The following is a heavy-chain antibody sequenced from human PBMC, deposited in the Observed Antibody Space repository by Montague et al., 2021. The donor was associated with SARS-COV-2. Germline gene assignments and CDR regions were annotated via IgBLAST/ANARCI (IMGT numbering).Heavy chain of an antibody. CDR1: GFSLSTSGMC. J-gene: IGHJ3*02. CDR3: ARGYYDILTGYRDAFDI. D-gene: IGHD3-9*01. CDR2: IDWDDDK. V-gene: IGHV2-70*11. Sequence: PALVKPTQTLTLTCTFSGFSLSTSGMCVSWIRQPPGKALEWLARIDWDDDKYYSTSLKTRLTISKDTSKNQVVLTMTSMDPVDTATYYCARGYYDILTGYRDAFDIWGQGTMVTVSS.